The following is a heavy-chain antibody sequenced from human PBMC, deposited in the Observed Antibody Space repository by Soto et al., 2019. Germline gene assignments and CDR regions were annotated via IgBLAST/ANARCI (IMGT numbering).Heavy chain of an antibody. CDR1: GDSVSSNSAA. CDR2: TYYRSKWYN. D-gene: IGHD6-19*01. CDR3: ARGYSSGWYGYCGMDV. J-gene: IGHJ6*02. V-gene: IGHV6-1*01. Sequence: SQTLSLTCDISGDSVSSNSAAWNWIRQSPSRGLEWLGTTYYRSKWYNDYAVSVKSRITINPDTSKNQFSLHLNSVTPEDTAVYYCARGYSSGWYGYCGMDVWGQGTTVTVSS.